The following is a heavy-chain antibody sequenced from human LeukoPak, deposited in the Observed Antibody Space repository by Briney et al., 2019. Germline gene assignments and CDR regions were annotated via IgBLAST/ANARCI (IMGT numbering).Heavy chain of an antibody. CDR2: IRFDGTTE. J-gene: IGHJ4*02. CDR3: ARGAAVALEL. Sequence: PGGSLGLSCGASGFTLTDYNMHWVRQAPAKALEYVAFIRFDGTTEYYTDSVKGRFTMSRDKSKNTLYLQMNSLRGEDTAVYYCARGAAVALELWGQGTLVTVSS. CDR1: GFTLTDYN. D-gene: IGHD6-19*01. V-gene: IGHV3-30*02.